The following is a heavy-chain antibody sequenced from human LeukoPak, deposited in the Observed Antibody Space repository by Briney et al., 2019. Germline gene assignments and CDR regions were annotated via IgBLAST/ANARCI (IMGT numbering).Heavy chain of an antibody. V-gene: IGHV3-33*03. Sequence: GESLRLSCAASGFTFSSYGMHWVRLGPGKGLEWVAVIWYDGSNNYYADSVKGRFTISRDNSKNTLYLQMNSLRAEDTAVYYCAKDGLVDGDYWGQGTLVTVSS. J-gene: IGHJ4*02. D-gene: IGHD2-2*01. CDR2: IWYDGSNN. CDR3: AKDGLVDGDY. CDR1: GFTFSSYG.